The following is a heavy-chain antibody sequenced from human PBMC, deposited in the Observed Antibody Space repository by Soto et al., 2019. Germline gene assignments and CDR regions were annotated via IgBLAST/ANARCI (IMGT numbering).Heavy chain of an antibody. CDR1: GYSFTSYW. CDR3: ARRAYCGGDCRNDAFDI. D-gene: IGHD2-21*02. J-gene: IGHJ3*02. CDR2: IYPGDSDT. Sequence: GESLKISCKGSGYSFTSYWIGWVRQMPWKGLEWMGIIYPGDSDTRYSPSFQGQVTISADKSISTAYLQWSSLKASDTAMYYCARRAYCGGDCRNDAFDIWGQGTMVTV. V-gene: IGHV5-51*01.